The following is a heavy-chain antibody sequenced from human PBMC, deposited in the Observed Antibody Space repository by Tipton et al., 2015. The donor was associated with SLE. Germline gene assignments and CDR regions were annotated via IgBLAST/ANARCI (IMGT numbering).Heavy chain of an antibody. Sequence: TLSLTCTVSGGSVSISYYWSWIRQPPGKGLEWIGYIYYTGTTTYNPSLKSRVTMSIDTSKNQFSLNLNSVTAADTAVYYCARTDGRTEGRFDPWGQGTLVTVSS. J-gene: IGHJ5*02. CDR2: IYYTGTT. D-gene: IGHD1-14*01. V-gene: IGHV4-61*01. CDR3: ARTDGRTEGRFDP. CDR1: GGSVSISYY.